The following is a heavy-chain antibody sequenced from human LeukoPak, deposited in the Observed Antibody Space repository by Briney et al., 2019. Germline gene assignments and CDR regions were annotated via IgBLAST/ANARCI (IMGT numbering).Heavy chain of an antibody. D-gene: IGHD3-3*01. CDR1: GYTFTGYY. J-gene: IGHJ6*02. CDR2: INPNSGGT. CDR3: ARGYDFWSGYYSPQYYYYGMDV. V-gene: IGHV1-2*02. Sequence: ASVKVSCKASGYTFTGYYMHWVRQAPGQGLEWMGWINPNSGGTNYAQKFQGRVTMTRDTSISTAYMGLSRLRSDDTAVYYCARGYDFWSGYYSPQYYYYGMDVWGQGTTVTVSS.